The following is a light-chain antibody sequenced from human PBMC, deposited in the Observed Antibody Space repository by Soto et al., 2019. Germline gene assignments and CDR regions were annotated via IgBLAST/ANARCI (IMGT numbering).Light chain of an antibody. Sequence: DIQMTQSPSSLSASVGDRVTITCRASQRVSTYLNWYQQKPEKAPKLLIYAASSLQSGVPSRFSGSGSGTDFTLIISSLQPEDFATYYCQQGYSTPQTFGQGTKVDIK. CDR1: QRVSTY. CDR2: AAS. CDR3: QQGYSTPQT. V-gene: IGKV1-39*01. J-gene: IGKJ2*01.